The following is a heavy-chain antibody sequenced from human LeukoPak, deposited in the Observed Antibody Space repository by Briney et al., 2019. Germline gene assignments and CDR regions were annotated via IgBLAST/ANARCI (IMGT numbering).Heavy chain of an antibody. CDR1: GLTVSNNY. J-gene: IGHJ4*02. CDR2: IYSGGST. CDR3: AGGGSYYSDY. V-gene: IGHV3-53*04. Sequence: PGGSLRLSCAASGLTVSNNYMSWVRQAPGKGLEWVSVIYSGGSTYYADSVKGRFTISRHSSKNTLYLQMNSLRPEDTAVYYCAGGGSYYSDYWGQGTLVTVSS. D-gene: IGHD2-15*01.